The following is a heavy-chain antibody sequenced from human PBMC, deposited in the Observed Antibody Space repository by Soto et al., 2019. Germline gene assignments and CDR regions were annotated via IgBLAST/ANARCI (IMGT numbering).Heavy chain of an antibody. J-gene: IGHJ4*02. V-gene: IGHV4-61*08. D-gene: IGHD5-12*01. CDR2: IYYSGST. CDR3: ARTQVATAFDY. CDR1: GGSISSGGYY. Sequence: SETLSLTCTVSGGSISSGGYYWSWIRQHPGKGLEWIGYIYYSGSTYYNPSLKSRVTISVDTSKNQFSLKLSSVTAADTAVYYCARTQVATAFDYWGQGTLVTVSS.